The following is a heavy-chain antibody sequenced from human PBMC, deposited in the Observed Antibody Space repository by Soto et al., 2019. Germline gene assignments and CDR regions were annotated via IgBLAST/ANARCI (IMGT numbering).Heavy chain of an antibody. Sequence: QVQLVESGGGVVQPGRSLRLSCAASGFTFSSYGMHWVRQAPGKGLEWVAVIWYDGSNKYYADSVKGRFTISRDNSKNTLYLQMNSLRAEDTAVYYCARGMTTVTDLFDYWGQGPLVTVSS. D-gene: IGHD4-17*01. CDR2: IWYDGSNK. V-gene: IGHV3-33*01. J-gene: IGHJ4*02. CDR3: ARGMTTVTDLFDY. CDR1: GFTFSSYG.